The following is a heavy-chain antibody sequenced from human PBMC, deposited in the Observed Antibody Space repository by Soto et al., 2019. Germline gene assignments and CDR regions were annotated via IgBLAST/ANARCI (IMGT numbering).Heavy chain of an antibody. CDR3: AISTGGFGGLFVVPSDY. V-gene: IGHV3-23*01. CDR2: INSGGTVA. Sequence: EVQLLESGGGLVQPGGSLRLSCAVSGFTYESYAMSWVRQAPGKGLEWVSGINSGGTVAHYADSVKGRFAISRDNSKNTLSLEMNSLRADDTGLYYCAISTGGFGGLFVVPSDYWGQGTLVTVSS. J-gene: IGHJ4*02. CDR1: GFTYESYA. D-gene: IGHD3-16*02.